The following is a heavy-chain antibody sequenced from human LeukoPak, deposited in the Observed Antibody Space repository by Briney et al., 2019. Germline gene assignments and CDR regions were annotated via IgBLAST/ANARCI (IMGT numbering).Heavy chain of an antibody. CDR1: GGSFSGYY. CDR2: MNHSGST. J-gene: IGHJ4*02. Sequence: PSETLSLTCAVYGGSFSGYYWSWIRQPPGKGLEWIGEMNHSGSTNYNAFLKSRVTISVDTSKNQFSLKLSSVTAADTAVYYCARRPQYSGYGPLDYWGQGTLVTVSS. CDR3: ARRPQYSGYGPLDY. D-gene: IGHD5-12*01. V-gene: IGHV4-34*01.